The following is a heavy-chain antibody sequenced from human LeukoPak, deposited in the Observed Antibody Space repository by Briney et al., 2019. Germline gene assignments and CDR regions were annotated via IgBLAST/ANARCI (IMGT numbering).Heavy chain of an antibody. Sequence: GGSLRPSCAASGFTFSSYWMHWVRQAPGKGLVWVSRINSDGSSTSYADSVKGRFTISRDNAKNTLYLQMNSLRAEGTAVYYCARDPPGITIFGVVSYWGQGTLVTVSS. CDR1: GFTFSSYW. J-gene: IGHJ4*02. V-gene: IGHV3-74*01. D-gene: IGHD3-3*01. CDR3: ARDPPGITIFGVVSY. CDR2: INSDGSST.